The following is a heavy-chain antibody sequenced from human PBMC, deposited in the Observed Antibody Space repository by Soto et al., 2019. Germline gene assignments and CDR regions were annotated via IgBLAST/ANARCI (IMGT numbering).Heavy chain of an antibody. D-gene: IGHD2-21*02. CDR3: ARLGTTCGGDCYTRVYYYYGMDV. V-gene: IGHV5-51*01. J-gene: IGHJ6*02. CDR1: GYSFTSYW. CDR2: IYPGDSNT. Sequence: GESLKISCKGSGYSFTSYWIGWVRQMPGKGLEWMGIIYPGDSNTRYSPSFQGQVTISADKSISTAYLQWSSLKASDTAMYYCARLGTTCGGDCYTRVYYYYGMDVWGQGTTVTVS.